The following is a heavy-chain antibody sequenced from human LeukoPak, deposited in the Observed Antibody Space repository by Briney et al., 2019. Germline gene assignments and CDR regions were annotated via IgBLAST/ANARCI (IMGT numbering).Heavy chain of an antibody. CDR2: IYYSGST. V-gene: IGHV4-31*03. J-gene: IGHJ6*02. Sequence: SETLSLTCTVSGGSISSGGYYWSWIRQHPGKGLEWIGYIYYSGSTYYNPSLKSGVTISVDTSKNQFSLKLSSVTAADTAVYYCARDRVATINYYYYGMDVWGQGTTVTVSS. CDR3: ARDRVATINYYYYGMDV. CDR1: GGSISSGGYY. D-gene: IGHD5-12*01.